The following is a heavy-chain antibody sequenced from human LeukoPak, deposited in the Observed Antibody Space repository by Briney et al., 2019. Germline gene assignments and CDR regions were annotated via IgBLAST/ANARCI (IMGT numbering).Heavy chain of an antibody. D-gene: IGHD1-26*01. Sequence: GGSLRVSPETARYADISHVLSWVRQAPGWGVEWASVISGSAGGTYYADSLTGRFTISRDNSKNTLYLQMNSLRAEDTAVYYCAKGYSGSYFTYLDYWGQGTLVPVSS. J-gene: IGHJ4*02. V-gene: IGHV3-23*01. CDR2: ISGSAGGT. CDR3: AKGYSGSYFTYLDY. CDR1: RYADISHV.